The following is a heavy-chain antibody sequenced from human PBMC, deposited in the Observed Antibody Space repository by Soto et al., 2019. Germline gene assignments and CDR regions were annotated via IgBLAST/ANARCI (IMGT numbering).Heavy chain of an antibody. J-gene: IGHJ4*02. CDR1: GYSFAGYW. V-gene: IGHV5-10-1*01. Sequence: VASVKISCNGAGYSFAGYWITWVRQKPGKGLEWMGRIDPSDSQTYYSPSFRGHVTISATKSITTVFLQWSSLRASDTAMYYCARQIYDSDTGPNFQYYFDSWGQGTPVTVSS. CDR2: IDPSDSQT. D-gene: IGHD3-22*01. CDR3: ARQIYDSDTGPNFQYYFDS.